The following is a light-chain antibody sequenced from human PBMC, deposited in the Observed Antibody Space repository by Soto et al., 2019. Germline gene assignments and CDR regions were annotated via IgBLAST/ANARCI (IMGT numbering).Light chain of an antibody. V-gene: IGKV3-20*01. CDR3: QQYSSSGT. Sequence: DIVLPQSPATLSLSPGERATLSCRASQSVSNNYLAWYQQKPGQAPRLLIYGASNRATGIPDRFSGSGSGTDFTLTISRLEPEDFAVYYCQQYSSSGTFGQGTKVDIK. CDR1: QSVSNNY. J-gene: IGKJ1*01. CDR2: GAS.